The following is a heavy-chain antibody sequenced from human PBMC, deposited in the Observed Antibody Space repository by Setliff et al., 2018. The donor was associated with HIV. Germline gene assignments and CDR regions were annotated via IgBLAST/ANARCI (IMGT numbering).Heavy chain of an antibody. CDR2: IYYSGSG. CDR3: ARSRPRSMDFYMDV. Sequence: PSETLSLTCTVSGGSISSSSYYWGWIRQPPGKGLEWIGSIYYSGSGYYNPSLKSRVTISVDTSKNQFSLNLSSVTAADTAVYYCARSRPRSMDFYMDVWGKGTTVTVSS. D-gene: IGHD2-8*01. V-gene: IGHV4-39*07. J-gene: IGHJ6*03. CDR1: GGSISSSSYY.